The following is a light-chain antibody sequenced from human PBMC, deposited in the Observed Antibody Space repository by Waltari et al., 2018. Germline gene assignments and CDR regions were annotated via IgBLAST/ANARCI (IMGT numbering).Light chain of an antibody. J-gene: IGKJ2*01. CDR3: QQYGSSLYT. V-gene: IGKV3-20*01. Sequence: EVVLTQSPGTLSLSPGERATLSCRASQRVRSNYLAWYQQKPGQAPRLLIYGASTKATGIPYRFSGSGSGTDFTLTISRLEPEDFAVYYCQQYGSSLYTFGQGTKLEIK. CDR1: QRVRSNY. CDR2: GAS.